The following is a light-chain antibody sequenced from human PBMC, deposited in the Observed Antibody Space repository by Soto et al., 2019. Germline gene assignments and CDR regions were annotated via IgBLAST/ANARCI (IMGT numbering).Light chain of an antibody. Sequence: EIEFRQSPGTLSFSPCARVTRYCRASHSVRSNNLPWYQQKRGEYHRPLMYGASSRATGIPDRCSGSGSGPDFTLTITRLEPEDFAVYFCRHYGSSPWTFGQGTKVDIK. V-gene: IGKV3-20*01. J-gene: IGKJ1*01. CDR3: RHYGSSPWT. CDR1: HSVRSNN. CDR2: GAS.